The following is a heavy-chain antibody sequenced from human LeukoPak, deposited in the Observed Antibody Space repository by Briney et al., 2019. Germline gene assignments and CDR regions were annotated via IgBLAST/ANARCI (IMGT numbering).Heavy chain of an antibody. CDR2: ISGSGGST. J-gene: IGHJ3*02. CDR1: GFTFSSYA. Sequence: GGSLRLSSAASGFTFSSYAMSWVRQAPGKGLEWVSAISGSGGSTYYADSVKGRFTISRDNSKNTLYLQMNSLRAEDTAVYYCAKDSQGYSYGYFAFDIWGQGTMVTVSS. CDR3: AKDSQGYSYGYFAFDI. V-gene: IGHV3-23*01. D-gene: IGHD5-18*01.